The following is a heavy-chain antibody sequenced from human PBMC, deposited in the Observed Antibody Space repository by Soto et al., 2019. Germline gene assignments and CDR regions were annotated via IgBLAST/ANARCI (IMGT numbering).Heavy chain of an antibody. CDR1: GFTFSSYA. CDR3: AKDGGITMVRGVRPFDY. J-gene: IGHJ4*02. CDR2: ISGSGGST. Sequence: GGSLRLSCAASGFTFSSYAMSWFRQAPGKGLEWVSAISGSGGSTYYADSVEGRFTISRDNSKNTLYLQMNSLRAEDTAVYYCAKDGGITMVRGVRPFDYWGQGTLVTVSS. V-gene: IGHV3-23*01. D-gene: IGHD3-10*01.